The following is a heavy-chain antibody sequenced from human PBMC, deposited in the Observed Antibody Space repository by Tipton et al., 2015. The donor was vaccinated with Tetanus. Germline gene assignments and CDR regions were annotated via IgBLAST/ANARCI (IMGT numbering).Heavy chain of an antibody. V-gene: IGHV3-21*01. Sequence: LSLTCAASGFTFSSHWMNWVRQAPGKGLEWLSSISSTSSYIYYSDSVKGRFTVSRDNAKNSLSLQMKSLGDEDTAVYYCATGRTLDYWGQGTRVTVST. J-gene: IGHJ4*02. CDR1: GFTFSSHW. CDR2: ISSTSSYI. CDR3: ATGRTLDY. D-gene: IGHD1-26*01.